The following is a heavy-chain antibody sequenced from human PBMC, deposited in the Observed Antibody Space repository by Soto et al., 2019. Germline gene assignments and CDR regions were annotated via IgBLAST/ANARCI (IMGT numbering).Heavy chain of an antibody. CDR1: GVTFSNAW. V-gene: IGHV3-15*07. CDR3: AADRCLNGVCYLAWW. CDR2: IKSKTEGGTT. D-gene: IGHD2-8*01. J-gene: IGHJ4*02. Sequence: EVQLVESGGGLVKPGGSFRLSCAASGVTFSNAWMNWVRQAPGKGLEWVGRIKSKTEGGTTDYAAPVKGRFTIARDDSKNTLYLQMNSLETEDTSVYYCAADRCLNGVCYLAWWWGQGTLVTVSS.